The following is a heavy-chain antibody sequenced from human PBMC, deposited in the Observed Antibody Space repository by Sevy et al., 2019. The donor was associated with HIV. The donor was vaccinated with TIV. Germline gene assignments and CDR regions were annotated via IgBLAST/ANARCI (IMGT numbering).Heavy chain of an antibody. D-gene: IGHD6-19*01. CDR2: ISSSSSYI. J-gene: IGHJ4*02. Sequence: GGSLRLSCAASGFTFSSYSMNWVRQAPGKGLEWVSSISSSSSYIYYADSVKGRFTISRDNAKNSQYLQMKSLRAEDTAVYYCARGLAVAGLYYFDYWGQGTLVTVSS. CDR3: ARGLAVAGLYYFDY. CDR1: GFTFSSYS. V-gene: IGHV3-21*01.